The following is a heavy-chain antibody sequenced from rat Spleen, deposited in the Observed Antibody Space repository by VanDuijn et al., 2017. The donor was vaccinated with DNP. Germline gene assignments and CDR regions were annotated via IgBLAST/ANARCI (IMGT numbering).Heavy chain of an antibody. V-gene: IGHV3-1*01. CDR2: ISYSGIT. CDR1: GYSITTNY. CDR3: ARWGDYFDY. Sequence: EVQLQESGPGLVKPSQSLSLTCSVTGYSITTNYWGWIRMFPGNKMEWIGHISYSGITTYNPSLKSRISITRDTSKNQFFLQLNSVTTEDTATYYCARWGDYFDYWGPGTMVTVSS. J-gene: IGHJ1*01.